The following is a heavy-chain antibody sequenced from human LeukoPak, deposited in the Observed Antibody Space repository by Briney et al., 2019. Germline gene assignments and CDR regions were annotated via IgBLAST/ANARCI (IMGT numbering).Heavy chain of an antibody. J-gene: IGHJ4*02. CDR1: GASISSYY. V-gene: IGHV4-59*01. CDR2: IYYSGST. D-gene: IGHD5-18*01. CDR3: ARLLRSGYGYGFLDY. Sequence: PETLSLTCTVSGASISSYYGSWIRQPPGKGLEWIGYIYYSGSTNYNPSLKSRGTISVDTSKNQFSLKLNSVTAADTAVYFCARLLRSGYGYGFLDYWGQGTLVTVSS.